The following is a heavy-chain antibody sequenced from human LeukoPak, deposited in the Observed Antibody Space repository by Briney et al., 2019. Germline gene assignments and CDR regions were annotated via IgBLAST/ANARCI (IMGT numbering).Heavy chain of an antibody. CDR1: GFTFSSYW. J-gene: IGHJ4*02. V-gene: IGHV3-7*01. D-gene: IGHD3-3*01. CDR2: IKQDGSEK. CDR3: ARGDNYDFWSGYTYYFDY. Sequence: PGGSLRLSCAASGFTFSSYWMSWVRQAPGKGLEWVANIKQDGSEKYYVDSVKGRFTISRDNAKNSLYLQMNSLRAEDTAVYYCARGDNYDFWSGYTYYFDYWGQGTLVTVSS.